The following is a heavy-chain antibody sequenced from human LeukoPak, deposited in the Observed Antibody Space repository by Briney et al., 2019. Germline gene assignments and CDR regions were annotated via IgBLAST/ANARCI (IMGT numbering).Heavy chain of an antibody. CDR2: IYASGTT. Sequence: SETLSLTCTVSGDSISGYYWNWTRQPAGKGLEWIGRIYASGTTNYNPSLKSRVTMSVDTSENQFSLKLSSVTAADTAVYYCARVSGAAAAIYYYYMDVWGKGTTVIVSS. CDR1: GDSISGYY. CDR3: ARVSGAAAAIYYYYMDV. V-gene: IGHV4-4*07. D-gene: IGHD2-2*01. J-gene: IGHJ6*03.